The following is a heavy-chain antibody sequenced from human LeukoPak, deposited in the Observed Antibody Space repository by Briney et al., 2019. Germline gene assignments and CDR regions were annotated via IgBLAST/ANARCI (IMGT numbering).Heavy chain of an antibody. CDR3: ARSVPDYTRFDY. Sequence: PGGSLRLSCVASGFTFSDYATNWVRQAPGKGLEWVSTFKTKYHQVYYAESVRGRFTISTDNSRNTVFLQMNSLRADDTALYYCARSVPDYTRFDYWGQGALVTVSS. V-gene: IGHV3-23*05. D-gene: IGHD4-11*01. CDR1: GFTFSDYA. J-gene: IGHJ4*02. CDR2: FKTKYHQV.